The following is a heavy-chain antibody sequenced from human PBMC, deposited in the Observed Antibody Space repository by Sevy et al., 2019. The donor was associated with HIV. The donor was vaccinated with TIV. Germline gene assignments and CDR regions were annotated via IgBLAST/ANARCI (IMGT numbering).Heavy chain of an antibody. CDR2: IYFTGST. CDR1: GGSFSSYF. V-gene: IGHV4-59*01. CDR3: ARDATTRPRVLDY. D-gene: IGHD1-1*01. J-gene: IGHJ4*02. Sequence: SETLSLTCGVSGGSFSSYFWTWVRQSPGKGLEWIGNIYFTGSTDYSPCLKSRVTLSLDTSKSQFSLTLKSVTAAETAIYFGARDATTRPRVLDYWGQGTLVTVSS.